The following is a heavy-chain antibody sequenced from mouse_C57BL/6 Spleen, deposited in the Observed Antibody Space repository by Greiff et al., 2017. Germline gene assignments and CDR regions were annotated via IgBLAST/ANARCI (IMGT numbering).Heavy chain of an antibody. D-gene: IGHD2-3*01. CDR2: IDPNSGGT. CDR3: ARRTDGYYEYFDV. J-gene: IGHJ1*03. V-gene: IGHV1-72*01. Sequence: VQLQQPGAELVKPGASVKLSCKASGYTFTSYWMHWVKQRPGRGLECIGRIDPNSGGTKYNEKFKSKATLTVDKPSSTAYMQLSSLTSEDSAVYYCARRTDGYYEYFDVWGTGTTVTVSS. CDR1: GYTFTSYW.